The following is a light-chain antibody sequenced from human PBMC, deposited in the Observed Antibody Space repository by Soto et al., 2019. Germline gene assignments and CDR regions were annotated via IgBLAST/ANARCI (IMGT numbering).Light chain of an antibody. CDR1: QSVLYSSNNKNY. CDR3: QQYYSTPPT. V-gene: IGKV4-1*01. CDR2: WAS. J-gene: IGKJ2*01. Sequence: DFVMTQSPDSLASSLGERATINCKSSQSVLYSSNNKNYLAWYQQKPGQPPKLLIYWASTRESGVPDRFSGSGSGTDVTLTISSLQAEDVAVYYCQQYYSTPPTFGQGTKLEIK.